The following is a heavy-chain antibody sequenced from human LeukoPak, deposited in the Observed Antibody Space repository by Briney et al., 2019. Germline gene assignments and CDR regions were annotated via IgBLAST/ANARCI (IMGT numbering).Heavy chain of an antibody. Sequence: PSQTLSLTCTVSGGSISSGGYYWSWIRQHPGKGLEWIGYIYYSGSTYYNPSLKSRVTISVDTSKNQFSLKLSSVTAADTAVYYCARLLGYCSSTSCYADAFDIWGQGTMVTVSS. D-gene: IGHD2-2*01. CDR3: ARLLGYCSSTSCYADAFDI. J-gene: IGHJ3*02. V-gene: IGHV4-31*03. CDR2: IYYSGST. CDR1: GGSISSGGYY.